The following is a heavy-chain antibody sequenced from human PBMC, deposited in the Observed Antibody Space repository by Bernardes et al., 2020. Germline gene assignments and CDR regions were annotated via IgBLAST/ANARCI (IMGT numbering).Heavy chain of an antibody. V-gene: IGHV4-34*01. CDR1: GGSFSGYY. CDR2: INHSGST. D-gene: IGHD3-16*01. J-gene: IGHJ6*02. CDR3: ARVARYYDFGGVSLHPTKQRYYYGMDV. Sequence: SETLSLTCAVYGGSFSGYYWSWIRQPPGKGLEWIGEINHSGSTNYNPSLKSRVTISVDTSKNQFSLKLSSVTAADTAVYYCARVARYYDFGGVSLHPTKQRYYYGMDVWGQGTTVTVSS.